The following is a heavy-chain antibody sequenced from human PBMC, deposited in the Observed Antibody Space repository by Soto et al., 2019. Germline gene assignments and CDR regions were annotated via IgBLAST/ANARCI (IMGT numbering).Heavy chain of an antibody. CDR2: INPNGGGT. CDR3: TSDPYSTSPHFDS. CDR1: GNTFTGYY. V-gene: IGHV1-2*02. J-gene: IGHJ4*02. D-gene: IGHD4-4*01. Sequence: QVHLVQSGAEVKKPGASVKVSCKASGNTFTGYYIHWVRQAPGQGLEWMGWINPNGGGTNYAQKFQGRVTMTRDTSITTAYMEVSRLTSDDTAVYFCTSDPYSTSPHFDSWGQGALVTVSS.